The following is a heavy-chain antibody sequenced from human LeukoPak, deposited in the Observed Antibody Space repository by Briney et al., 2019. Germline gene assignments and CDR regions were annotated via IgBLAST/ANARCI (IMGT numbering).Heavy chain of an antibody. D-gene: IGHD6-13*01. CDR2: ISGDGGST. J-gene: IGHJ6*02. V-gene: IGHV3-43*02. CDR3: AKDKASSSSYYYYGMDV. Sequence: PGGSLRLSCAASGFTFDDYAMHWVRHAPGKGLEWVSLISGDGGSTYYADSVKGRFTISRDNSKNSLYLQMNSLRTEDTALYYCAKDKASSSSYYYYGMDVWGQGTTVTVSS. CDR1: GFTFDDYA.